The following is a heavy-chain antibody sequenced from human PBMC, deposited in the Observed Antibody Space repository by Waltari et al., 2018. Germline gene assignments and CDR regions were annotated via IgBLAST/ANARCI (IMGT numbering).Heavy chain of an antibody. CDR2: IKEEGSEK. D-gene: IGHD2-8*01. CDR1: GFTFSGSW. J-gene: IGHJ4*02. CDR3: ATMGVGRFDY. Sequence: EVQLVESGGGLVQPGGSLRLSCAASGFTFSGSWMSWVGQAPGKGLEWVAKIKEEGSEKDYVDSVKGRFTISRDNAKNSLYLQMDSLRAEDTAVYYCATMGVGRFDYWGQGTLVTVSS. V-gene: IGHV3-7*02.